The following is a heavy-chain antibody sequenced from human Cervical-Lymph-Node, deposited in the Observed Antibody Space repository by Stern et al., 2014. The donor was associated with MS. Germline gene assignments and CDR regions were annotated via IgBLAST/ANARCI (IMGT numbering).Heavy chain of an antibody. D-gene: IGHD1-14*01. V-gene: IGHV3-7*01. Sequence: EVQLGESGGGLVQPGGSLRLSCAASGFTFRTSWVTWVRQAPGKGLEWVADINQDGSQKYYVDFVRVLFTISRDNAENSLYLQMNSLGAEDTAVYYCARDKAYKTFDIWGRGTTVTVSS. CDR3: ARDKAYKTFDI. CDR2: INQDGSQK. J-gene: IGHJ3*02. CDR1: GFTFRTSW.